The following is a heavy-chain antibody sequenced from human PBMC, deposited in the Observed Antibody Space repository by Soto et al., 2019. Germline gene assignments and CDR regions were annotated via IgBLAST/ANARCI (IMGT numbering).Heavy chain of an antibody. J-gene: IGHJ6*02. CDR2: IGTAGDT. V-gene: IGHV3-13*04. Sequence: EVQLVESGGGLVQPGGSLRLSCAASGFTFSSYDMHWVRQATGKGLEWVSAIGTAGDTYYPGSVKGRFTISRENAKNSLYLQMNSLRAGDTAVYYCARGTYYGSGKWLGYYYGMDVWGQGTTVTVSS. CDR1: GFTFSSYD. CDR3: ARGTYYGSGKWLGYYYGMDV. D-gene: IGHD3-10*01.